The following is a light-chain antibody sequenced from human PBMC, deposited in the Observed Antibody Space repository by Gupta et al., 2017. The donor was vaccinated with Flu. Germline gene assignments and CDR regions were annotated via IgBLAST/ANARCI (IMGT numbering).Light chain of an antibody. CDR3: SSYTTRSTLV. CDR1: STDVGVYNY. V-gene: IGLV2-14*01. CDR2: EVS. J-gene: IGLJ1*01. Sequence: QSALTQPASVSGSPGQSITISCTGTSTDVGVYNYVSWYQQHPGKAPKLMIYEVSNRPSGVPNRFSVSKSGNTASLTISGRQAEDEADYHCSSYTTRSTLVFGTGTKFTVL.